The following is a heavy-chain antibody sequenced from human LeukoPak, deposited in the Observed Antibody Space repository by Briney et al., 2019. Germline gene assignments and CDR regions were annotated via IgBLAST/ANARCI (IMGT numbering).Heavy chain of an antibody. Sequence: GASVKVSCKASGFTFTNYNLHWVRQAPGQRLEWMGIINPSGGSTNYAQNFQGRVTMTRDTSISTAYMELSRLRSDDTAVYYCARDCCPYYYDSSGYYYPWGQGTLVTVSS. J-gene: IGHJ5*02. D-gene: IGHD3-22*01. CDR2: INPSGGST. CDR1: GFTFTNYN. CDR3: ARDCCPYYYDSSGYYYP. V-gene: IGHV1-46*01.